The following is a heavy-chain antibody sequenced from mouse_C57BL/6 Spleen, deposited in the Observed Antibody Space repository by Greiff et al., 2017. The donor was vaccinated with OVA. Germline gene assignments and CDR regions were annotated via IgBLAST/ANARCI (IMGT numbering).Heavy chain of an antibody. Sequence: QVQLQQPGAELVKPGDSVKLSCKASGYTFTSYWMQWVKQTPGQGLEWIGEIDPSDSYTNYKQKFKGKATLTVYTSSSTAYMQLSCLTSVDSAVYYWARSDYYGMDDWGQGASVTVSS. CDR2: IDPSDSYT. J-gene: IGHJ4*01. CDR3: ARSDYYGMDD. V-gene: IGHV1-50*01. CDR1: GYTFTSYW.